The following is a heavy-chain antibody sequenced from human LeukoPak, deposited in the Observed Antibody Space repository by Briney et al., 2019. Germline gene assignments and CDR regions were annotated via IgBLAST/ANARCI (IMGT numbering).Heavy chain of an antibody. Sequence: SSETLSLTCTVSGGSISSYYWSWIRQPPGKGLEWIGEINHSGSTNYNPSLKSRVTISVDTSKNQFSLKLSSVTAADTAVYYCARGYCSSTSCHEDYWGQGTLVTVSS. J-gene: IGHJ4*02. D-gene: IGHD2-2*01. CDR2: INHSGST. V-gene: IGHV4-34*01. CDR1: GGSISSYY. CDR3: ARGYCSSTSCHEDY.